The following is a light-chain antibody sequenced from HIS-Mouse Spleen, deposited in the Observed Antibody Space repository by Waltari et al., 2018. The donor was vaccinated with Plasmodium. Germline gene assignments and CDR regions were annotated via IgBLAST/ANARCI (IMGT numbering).Light chain of an antibody. CDR3: YSTDSSGNHRV. CDR1: ALPKKY. J-gene: IGLJ2*01. V-gene: IGLV3-10*01. Sequence: SYELTQPPSVSVSPGQTARITCSGDALPKKYAYWYQQKPGQAPGLVIYEDSKRPSGIPERFSGSSSGTMATLTISGAQVEDEADYYCYSTDSSGNHRVFGGGTKLTVL. CDR2: EDS.